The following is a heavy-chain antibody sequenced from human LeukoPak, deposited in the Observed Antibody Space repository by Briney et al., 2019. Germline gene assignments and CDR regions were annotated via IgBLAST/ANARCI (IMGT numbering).Heavy chain of an antibody. CDR2: INHSGST. D-gene: IGHD1-26*01. Sequence: SETLSLTCAVYGESFSAYYWSWIRQPPGKGLEWIGQINHSGSTNYNPSLKSRVTISVDTSKNQFSLKLSSVTAADTAVYYCARLTWKWELLRREYFDYWGQGTLVTVSS. V-gene: IGHV4-34*01. CDR3: ARLTWKWELLRREYFDY. CDR1: GESFSAYY. J-gene: IGHJ4*02.